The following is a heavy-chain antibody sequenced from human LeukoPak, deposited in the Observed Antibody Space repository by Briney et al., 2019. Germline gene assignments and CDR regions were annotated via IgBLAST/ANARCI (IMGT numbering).Heavy chain of an antibody. CDR2: IYYSGST. CDR1: GGSISSYY. Sequence: SETLSLTCTVSGGSISSYYWSWIRQPPGKGLEWIGYIYYSGSTNYNPSLKSRVTISVDTSKNQFSLKLSSVTAADTAVYYCARGYSSSMVVYFPHWGQGTLVTVSS. D-gene: IGHD6-13*01. J-gene: IGHJ1*01. V-gene: IGHV4-59*01. CDR3: ARGYSSSMVVYFPH.